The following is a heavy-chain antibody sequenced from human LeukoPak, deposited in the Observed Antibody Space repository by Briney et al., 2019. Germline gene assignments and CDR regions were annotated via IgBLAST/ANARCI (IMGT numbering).Heavy chain of an antibody. Sequence: ASVKVSCKASGYTFTSYYMHWVRQAPGQRLEWMGIINPSGGSTSYAQKFQGRVTMTRDTSTSTVYMELSSLRSEDTAVYYCARPSNYYGSGSPYYYYGMDVWGQGTTVTVSS. CDR3: ARPSNYYGSGSPYYYYGMDV. CDR1: GYTFTSYY. J-gene: IGHJ6*02. V-gene: IGHV1-46*01. D-gene: IGHD3-10*01. CDR2: INPSGGST.